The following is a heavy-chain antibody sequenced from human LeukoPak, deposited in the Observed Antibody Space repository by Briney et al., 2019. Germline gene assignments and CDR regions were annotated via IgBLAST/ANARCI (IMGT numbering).Heavy chain of an antibody. J-gene: IGHJ6*02. CDR1: GFTFSSYW. D-gene: IGHD6-19*01. CDR3: ARDKGGSSGWYGMDV. Sequence: PGGSLRLSCAASGFTFSSYWMSWVRQAPGKGLEWVANIKQDGSEKYYVDSVKGRFTISRDNAKNSLYLQMNSLRAEDTAVYYCARDKGGSSGWYGMDVWGQGTTVTVSS. CDR2: IKQDGSEK. V-gene: IGHV3-7*01.